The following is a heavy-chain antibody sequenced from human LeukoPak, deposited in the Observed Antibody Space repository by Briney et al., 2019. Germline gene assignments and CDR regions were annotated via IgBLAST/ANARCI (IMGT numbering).Heavy chain of an antibody. CDR1: GGSISSYY. V-gene: IGHV4-59*01. CDR3: ARAREYSYGDSFDY. J-gene: IGHJ4*02. Sequence: SETLSLTCTVSGGSISSYYWSWIRQPPGKGPEWIGYIHYSGSTNYNPSLKSRVTISVDTSKNQFSLKLSSVTAADTAVYYCARAREYSYGDSFDYWGQGTLVTVSS. CDR2: IHYSGST. D-gene: IGHD5-18*01.